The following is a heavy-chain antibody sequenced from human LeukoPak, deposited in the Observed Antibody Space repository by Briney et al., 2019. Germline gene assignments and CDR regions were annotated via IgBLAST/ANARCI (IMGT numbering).Heavy chain of an antibody. J-gene: IGHJ4*02. D-gene: IGHD4-17*01. V-gene: IGHV3-30-3*01. CDR1: GFTFSSYA. Sequence: PGGSLRLSCAASGFTFSSYAMHWVRQAPGKGLEWVAVISYDGSNKYYADSVKGRFTISRDNSKNTLYLQMNSLRAEDTAVYYCWGSTVTTRFVDYWGQGTLVTVSS. CDR3: WGSTVTTRFVDY. CDR2: ISYDGSNK.